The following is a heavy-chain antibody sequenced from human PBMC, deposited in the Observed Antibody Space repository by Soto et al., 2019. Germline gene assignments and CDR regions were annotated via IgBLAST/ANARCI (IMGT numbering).Heavy chain of an antibody. CDR3: ARERKPTGYRSGGSCYRSYYYGMDV. CDR1: GYTFTSYA. J-gene: IGHJ6*02. CDR2: INAGNGNT. D-gene: IGHD2-15*01. Sequence: GASVKVSCKASGYTFTSYAMHWVRQAPGQRLEWMGWINAGNGNTKYSQKFQGRVTITRDTSASTAYMELSSLRSEDTAVYYCARERKPTGYRSGGSCYRSYYYGMDVWGQGTTVTVSS. V-gene: IGHV1-3*01.